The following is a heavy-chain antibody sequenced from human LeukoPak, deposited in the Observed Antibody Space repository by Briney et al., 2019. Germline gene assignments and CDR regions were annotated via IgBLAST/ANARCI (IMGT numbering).Heavy chain of an antibody. D-gene: IGHD3-10*01. V-gene: IGHV3-30-3*01. CDR2: ISYDGSNK. Sequence: RSGGSLRLSCAASGFTFSSYAMHWVRQAPGKGLEWVAVISYDGSNKYYADSVKGRFTISRDNSKNTLYLQMNSLRAEDTAVYYCARDRFERRYQPAVMDVWGQGTTVTVSS. CDR1: GFTFSSYA. CDR3: ARDRFERRYQPAVMDV. J-gene: IGHJ6*02.